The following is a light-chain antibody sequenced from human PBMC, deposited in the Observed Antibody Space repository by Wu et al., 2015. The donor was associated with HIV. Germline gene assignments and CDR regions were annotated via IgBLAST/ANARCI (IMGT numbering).Light chain of an antibody. CDR1: GSDW. CDR2: EAY. V-gene: IGKV3-20*01. CDR3: QQYGSSPIT. J-gene: IGKJ5*01. Sequence: GSDWLAWYQQKSDQSPRLLIYEAYKRAAGVPDRFSAAGSGTDFSLTITGLDPEDLAFYFCQQYGSSPITFGPGTRL.